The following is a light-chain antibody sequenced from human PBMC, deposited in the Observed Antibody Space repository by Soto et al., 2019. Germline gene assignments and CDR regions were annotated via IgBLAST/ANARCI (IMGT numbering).Light chain of an antibody. CDR3: QQTFHSPRT. V-gene: IGKV3-20*01. CDR2: DAS. Sequence: EIVLTQSPGTLSLSPGETASLSCLASQSVISDFLAWYQQKSGQPPRLLIYDASRRATGIPARFSGGGSGTAFTLTISRVEPDDSAVYFCQQTFHSPRTFGQGTRLEIK. CDR1: QSVISDF. J-gene: IGKJ2*01.